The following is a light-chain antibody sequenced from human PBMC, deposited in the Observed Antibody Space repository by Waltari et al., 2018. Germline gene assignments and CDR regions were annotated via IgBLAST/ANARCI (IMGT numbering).Light chain of an antibody. CDR2: DAS. CDR3: QQLHSYPIT. Sequence: AIHLTQSPSSLSASVVDRHPLTCRASPGISSALAWYQQKPGESPKFLIYDASSLQSGVPPRFSGSASGTDFTLTITSLQPEDFATYYCQQLHSYPITFGQGTRLEIK. V-gene: IGKV1-13*02. CDR1: PGISSA. J-gene: IGKJ5*01.